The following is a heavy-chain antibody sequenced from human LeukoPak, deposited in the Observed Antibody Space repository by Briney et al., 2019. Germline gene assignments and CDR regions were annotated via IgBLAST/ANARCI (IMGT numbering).Heavy chain of an antibody. CDR2: INWNGGST. J-gene: IGHJ4*02. Sequence: PGGSLRLSCAASGFTFDDYGMSWVRQAPGKGLEWVSGINWNGGSTGYADSVKGRFTISRDNAKNTLYLQMNSLRAEDTAVYYCARSQHYYDSSGYWACVDYWGQGTLVTVSS. D-gene: IGHD3-22*01. CDR3: ARSQHYYDSSGYWACVDY. V-gene: IGHV3-20*04. CDR1: GFTFDDYG.